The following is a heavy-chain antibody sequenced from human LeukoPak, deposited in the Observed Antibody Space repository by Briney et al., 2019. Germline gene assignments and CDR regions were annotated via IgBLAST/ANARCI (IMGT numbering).Heavy chain of an antibody. CDR1: GYTFPRSV. Sequence: ASGKVCCSASGYTFPRSVINWVRKATGQGPEWMRWMNPNSGNTGYAQKFHSRVTITRNTSISTAYMELSSLRSEDTAVYYCARGSSSSWYDPIDYWGQGTLVTVSS. J-gene: IGHJ4*02. CDR3: ARGSSSSWYDPIDY. CDR2: MNPNSGNT. D-gene: IGHD6-13*01. V-gene: IGHV1-8*03.